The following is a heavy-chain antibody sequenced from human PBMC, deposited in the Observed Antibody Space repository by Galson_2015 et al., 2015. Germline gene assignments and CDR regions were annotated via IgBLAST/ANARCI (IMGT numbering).Heavy chain of an antibody. D-gene: IGHD2-21*02. CDR3: AKDISDYYLSAFDI. V-gene: IGHV3-9*01. J-gene: IGHJ3*02. CDR1: GFTFDDYA. CDR2: ISWNSGSI. Sequence: PRLSCAASGFTFDDYAMHWVRQAPGKGLEWVSGISWNSGSIGYADSVKGRFTISRDNAKNSLYLQMNSLRAEDTALYYCAKDISDYYLSAFDIWGQGTMVTVSS.